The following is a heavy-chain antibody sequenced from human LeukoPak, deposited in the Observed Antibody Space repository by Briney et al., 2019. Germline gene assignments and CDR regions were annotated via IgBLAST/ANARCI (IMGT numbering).Heavy chain of an antibody. J-gene: IGHJ4*02. Sequence: PGGSLRLSRAASGFTFSSYAMSWVRQAPGKGLEWVSAISGSGGSTYYADSVKGRFTISRDNSKNTLYLQMNSLRAEDTAVYYCAKDWEQWLVQGFDYWGQGTLVTVSS. CDR1: GFTFSSYA. CDR3: AKDWEQWLVQGFDY. D-gene: IGHD6-19*01. CDR2: ISGSGGST. V-gene: IGHV3-23*01.